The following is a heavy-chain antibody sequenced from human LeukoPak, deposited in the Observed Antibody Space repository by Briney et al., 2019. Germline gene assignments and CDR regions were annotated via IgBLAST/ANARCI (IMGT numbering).Heavy chain of an antibody. CDR2: ISSSGSTI. Sequence: PGGSLRLSCAASGFTFSDYYMSRIRQAPGKGLEWVSYISSSGSTIYYADSVKGRFTISRDNAKNSLYLQMNSLRAEDTAVYYCARDDTRGYSYGTLFDYRGQGTLVTVSS. CDR3: ARDDTRGYSYGTLFDY. V-gene: IGHV3-11*01. D-gene: IGHD5-18*01. J-gene: IGHJ4*02. CDR1: GFTFSDYY.